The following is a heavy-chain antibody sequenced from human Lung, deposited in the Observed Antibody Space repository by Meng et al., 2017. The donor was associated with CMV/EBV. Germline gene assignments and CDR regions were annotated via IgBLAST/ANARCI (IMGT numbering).Heavy chain of an antibody. CDR2: IYYSGST. CDR3: ARPMIRGPYDGFHI. J-gene: IGHJ3*02. Sequence: SXTXSLXCTVSGGSFSTYYWSWIRQPPGKGLEWIGYIYYSGSTSYNPSLKSRVTISVDTSKNQFSLKLTSVTAADTAVYYCARPMIRGPYDGFHIWGQGTXVT. CDR1: GGSFSTYY. D-gene: IGHD3-10*01. V-gene: IGHV4-59*01.